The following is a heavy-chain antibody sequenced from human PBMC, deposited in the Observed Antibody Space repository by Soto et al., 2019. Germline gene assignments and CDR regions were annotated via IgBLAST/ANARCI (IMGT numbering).Heavy chain of an antibody. CDR2: IDPSDSYT. CDR1: GYXFTSYW. V-gene: IGHV5-10-1*01. Sequence: AXLKISSKSSGYXFTSYWLSWMRHMPGKGLEFIGRIDPSDSYTNYSPSFQGHVTISADKSISTAYLQWRSLKYSDTAMYYCARNVNQWTTAMVDFYYYYGMDVWGQGTTVTVSS. D-gene: IGHD5-18*01. CDR3: ARNVNQWTTAMVDFYYYYGMDV. J-gene: IGHJ6*02.